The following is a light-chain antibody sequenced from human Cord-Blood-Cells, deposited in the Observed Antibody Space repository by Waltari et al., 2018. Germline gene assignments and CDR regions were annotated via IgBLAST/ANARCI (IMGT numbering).Light chain of an antibody. CDR1: QGISTY. CDR2: AAS. V-gene: IGKV1-39*01. J-gene: IGKJ2*01. Sequence: IRMTQSPSSLSASVGDRFPTTCRASQGISTYLSWYQQKPGKAPKPLIYAASSLQSGVPSRFSGSGSGTDFTLTSSSLQPEDFATYYCQQSYSTLYTFGQGTKLEIK. CDR3: QQSYSTLYT.